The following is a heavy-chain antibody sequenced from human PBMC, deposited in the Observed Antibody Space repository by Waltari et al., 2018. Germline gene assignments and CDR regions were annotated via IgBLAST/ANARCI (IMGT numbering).Heavy chain of an antibody. D-gene: IGHD2-15*01. CDR2: IIPILGIA. CDR1: GGTFSSYA. J-gene: IGHJ6*03. Sequence: GGTFSSYAISWVRQAPGQGLEWMGGIIPILGIANYAQKFQGRVTITADKSTSTAYMELSSLRSEDTAVYYCARGADVGPKGLLGYCSGGSCYSGPNYYYYYMDVWGKGTTVTVSS. CDR3: ARGADVGPKGLLGYCSGGSCYSGPNYYYYYMDV. V-gene: IGHV1-69*10.